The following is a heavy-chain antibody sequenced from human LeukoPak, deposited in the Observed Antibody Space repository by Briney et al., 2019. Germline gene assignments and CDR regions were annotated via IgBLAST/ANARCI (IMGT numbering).Heavy chain of an antibody. Sequence: SETLSLTCTVSGGSISSSSYYWGWIRQPPGKGLEWIGSIYYSGSTYYNPSLKSRFTISVDTSKNQFSLKLSSVTAADTAVYYCARRGPPRTMLRGVKSGWFDPWGQGTLVTVSS. CDR3: ARRGPPRTMLRGVKSGWFDP. CDR2: IYYSGST. D-gene: IGHD3-10*01. CDR1: GGSISSSSYY. V-gene: IGHV4-39*07. J-gene: IGHJ5*02.